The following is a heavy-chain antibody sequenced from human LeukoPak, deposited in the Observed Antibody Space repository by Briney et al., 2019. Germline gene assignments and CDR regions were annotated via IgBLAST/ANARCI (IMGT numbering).Heavy chain of an antibody. CDR2: IYYHENT. CDR3: ARRAYSAAYWKHFDY. CDR1: GGSISSSSDY. Sequence: PSETLSLTCTVSGGSISSSSDYWGWIRQAPGKGLEWIRSIYYHENTYYNSSLKSRVTISVDTSKNQFSLKLNSVTAADTAVYFCARRAYSAAYWKHFDYWGQGTLVTVSS. J-gene: IGHJ4*02. D-gene: IGHD1-1*01. V-gene: IGHV4-39*01.